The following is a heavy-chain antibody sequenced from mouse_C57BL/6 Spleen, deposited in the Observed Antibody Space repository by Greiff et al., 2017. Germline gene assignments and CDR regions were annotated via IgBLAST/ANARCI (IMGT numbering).Heavy chain of an antibody. CDR2: IDPENGDT. CDR1: GFNIKDDY. Sequence: VQLQQSGAELVRPGASVKLSCTASGFNIKDDYMHWVKQRPEQGLEWIGWIDPENGDTEYASKFQGKATITADTSSNTAYLQLSSLTSEDTAVYYCTTDYDYDRYYAMDYWGQGTSVTVSS. V-gene: IGHV14-4*01. D-gene: IGHD2-4*01. CDR3: TTDYDYDRYYAMDY. J-gene: IGHJ4*01.